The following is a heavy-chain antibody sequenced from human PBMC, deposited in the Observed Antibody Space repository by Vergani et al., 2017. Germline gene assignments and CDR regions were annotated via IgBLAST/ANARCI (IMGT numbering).Heavy chain of an antibody. CDR1: GYTFTSYG. CDR3: ARDLLRYSSGWQDAFDY. V-gene: IGHV1-18*04. Sequence: QVQLVQSGAEVKKPGASVKVSCKASGYTFTSYGISWVRQAPGQGLEWMGWISAYNGNTNYAQKLQGRVTMTTDTSTSTAYMELRSLRSDDTAVYYCARDLLRYSSGWQDAFDYWGQGTLVTVSS. J-gene: IGHJ4*02. D-gene: IGHD6-19*01. CDR2: ISAYNGNT.